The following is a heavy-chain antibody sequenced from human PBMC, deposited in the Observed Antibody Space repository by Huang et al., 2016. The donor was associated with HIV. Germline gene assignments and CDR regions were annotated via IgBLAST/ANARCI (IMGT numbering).Heavy chain of an antibody. V-gene: IGHV4-30-4*08. CDR1: GGSINSGGYY. J-gene: IGHJ3*01. D-gene: IGHD3-3*01. CDR2: IYNRRNT. CDR3: ASDEDAKYYGSRGFDV. Sequence: QVQLQESGPGLVRPSQTLSLTCTVSGGSINSGGYYWTWIRQPPGKGPEWIGNIYNRRNTYYNPSLKSRLTISIDTSKNQFSLKLTSVTAADTAVYYCASDEDAKYYGSRGFDVWGQGSTVTVSS.